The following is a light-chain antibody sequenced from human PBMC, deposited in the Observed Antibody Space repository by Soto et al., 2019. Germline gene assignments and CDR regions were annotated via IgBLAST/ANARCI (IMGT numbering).Light chain of an antibody. Sequence: QSVLNQPASVSGSPGQSITISCTGTRSDVGSYNLVSWYQQHPGKAPKLMIYEVSKRPSGVSNRFSGSKSGNTASLTISGLQAEDEADYYCCSYAGSSTYVFGTGTKVTVL. J-gene: IGLJ1*01. CDR2: EVS. V-gene: IGLV2-23*02. CDR3: CSYAGSSTYV. CDR1: RSDVGSYNL.